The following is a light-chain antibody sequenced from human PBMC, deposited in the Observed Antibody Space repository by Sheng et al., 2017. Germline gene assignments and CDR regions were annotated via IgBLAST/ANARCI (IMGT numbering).Light chain of an antibody. Sequence: EIVMTQSPATLSVSPGEGATLSCRASQNINNNLAWYQQKPGQAPRLLIFGASSRGTGIPARFSGSGSGTEFTLTISSLQSEDFAVYYCQQRTNWPTFGQGTKVEIK. CDR1: QNINNN. V-gene: IGKV3-15*01. J-gene: IGKJ2*01. CDR2: GAS. CDR3: QQRTNWPT.